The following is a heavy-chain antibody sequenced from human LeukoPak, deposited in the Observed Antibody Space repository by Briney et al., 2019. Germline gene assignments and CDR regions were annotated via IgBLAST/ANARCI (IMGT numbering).Heavy chain of an antibody. CDR1: GFTFSSYA. CDR2: ITGSTGNT. Sequence: SGGSLRLSCAASGFTFSSYAMTWVRQPPGKGLEGVSSITGSTGNTYYADSVKGRFTISRDNSKNTLYLQMNSLRAEDTAVYYCARDRSGYSSGWQKPYYFDYWGQGTLVTVSS. V-gene: IGHV3-23*01. CDR3: ARDRSGYSSGWQKPYYFDY. D-gene: IGHD6-19*01. J-gene: IGHJ4*02.